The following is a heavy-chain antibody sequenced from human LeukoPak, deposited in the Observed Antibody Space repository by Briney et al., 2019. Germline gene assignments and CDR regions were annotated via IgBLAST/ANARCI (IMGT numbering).Heavy chain of an antibody. J-gene: IGHJ4*02. V-gene: IGHV3-23*01. D-gene: IGHD6-19*01. CDR2: ISGSGGST. CDR1: GFTFSSYA. Sequence: PGGSLRLSCAASGFTFSSYAMSWVRQAPGKGLEWVSAISGSGGSTYYADSVKGRFTISRDNSKNTLYLQINSLRAEDTAVYYCAKKGIDGSGWYSMYYFDYWGQGTLVTVSS. CDR3: AKKGIDGSGWYSMYYFDY.